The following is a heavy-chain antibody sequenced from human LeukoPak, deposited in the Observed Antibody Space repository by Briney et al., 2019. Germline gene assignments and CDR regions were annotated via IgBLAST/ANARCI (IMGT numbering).Heavy chain of an antibody. CDR1: GGSISSGGYS. D-gene: IGHD4-17*01. CDR2: TYYSGST. V-gene: IGHV4-31*03. Sequence: SQTLSLTCTVSGGSISSGGYSWSWIRQHPGRGLEWIGYTYYSGSTYYNPSLKSRVTISVDMSKNQFSLKLSSVTAADTAVYYCARSYGDYPLDYWGQGTLVTVTS. J-gene: IGHJ4*02. CDR3: ARSYGDYPLDY.